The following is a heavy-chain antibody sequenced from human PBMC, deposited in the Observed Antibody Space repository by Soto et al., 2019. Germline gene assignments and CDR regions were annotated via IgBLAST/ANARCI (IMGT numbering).Heavy chain of an antibody. J-gene: IGHJ5*02. CDR2: IYPGDSDT. D-gene: IGHD3-9*01. CDR3: ARMDDILTAEFDP. Sequence: PGESLKISCKGSGYSFTSYWIGWVRQMPGKGLEWMGIIYPGDSDTRYSPSFQGQVTISADKSIGTAYLQWSSLKASDTAMYYCARMDDILTAEFDPWGQGTLVTVSS. V-gene: IGHV5-51*01. CDR1: GYSFTSYW.